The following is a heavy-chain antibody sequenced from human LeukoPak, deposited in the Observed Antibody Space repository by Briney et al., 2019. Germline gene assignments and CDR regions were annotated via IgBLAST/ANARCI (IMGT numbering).Heavy chain of an antibody. CDR2: ISGSGLRT. V-gene: IGHV3-23*01. J-gene: IGHJ3*02. CDR3: AKGAGDAFDI. D-gene: IGHD3-10*01. Sequence: PGGSLRLSCAASGVTFXSYAXTXVXQAPGXGLEWVSSISGSGLRTYYAESVKGRFTISRDNSKHTLYLQMNSLRAEDTALYYCAKGAGDAFDIWGQGTIVTVSS. CDR1: GVTFXSYA.